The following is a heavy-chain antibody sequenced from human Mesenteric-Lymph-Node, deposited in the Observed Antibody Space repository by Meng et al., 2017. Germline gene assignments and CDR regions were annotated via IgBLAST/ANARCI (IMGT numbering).Heavy chain of an antibody. CDR1: GFTFSSYW. J-gene: IGHJ4*01. Sequence: GESLKISCAASGFTFSSYWMTWDRQAPGKGLEWVDNKKQDGSEKYYVDSVKGRFTISRDNAKSSLLLQMNSLTVEGTAVYYCATSFDSAGNDWGQGTLVTVSS. V-gene: IGHV3-7*01. D-gene: IGHD6-19*01. CDR2: KKQDGSEK. CDR3: ATSFDSAGND.